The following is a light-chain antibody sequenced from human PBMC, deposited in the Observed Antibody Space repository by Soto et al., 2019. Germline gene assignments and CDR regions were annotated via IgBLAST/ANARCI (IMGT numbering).Light chain of an antibody. Sequence: QSVLTQPASVSRSPGQSITISCTGSRSDVGAYDYVSWYQQRPVKAPKLMIFDVTNRPSGVSDRFSGSKSGNTASLTISGLQTEDEADYYCSSYTSSSTPYVFGTGTKVTVL. CDR3: SSYTSSSTPYV. J-gene: IGLJ1*01. CDR2: DVT. V-gene: IGLV2-14*01. CDR1: RSDVGAYDY.